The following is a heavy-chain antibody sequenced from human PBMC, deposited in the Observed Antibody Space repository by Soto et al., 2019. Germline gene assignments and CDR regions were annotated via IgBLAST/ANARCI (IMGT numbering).Heavy chain of an antibody. CDR3: ARVPRDFWSGYSDYYYYYGMDV. J-gene: IGHJ6*02. Sequence: SVKVSCKASGGTFSSYAISWVRQAPGQGLEWMGGIIPIFGTANYAQKFQGRVTITADESTSTAYMELSSLRSEDTAVYYYARVPRDFWSGYSDYYYYYGMDVWGQGTTVTVSS. CDR2: IIPIFGTA. V-gene: IGHV1-69*13. D-gene: IGHD3-3*01. CDR1: GGTFSSYA.